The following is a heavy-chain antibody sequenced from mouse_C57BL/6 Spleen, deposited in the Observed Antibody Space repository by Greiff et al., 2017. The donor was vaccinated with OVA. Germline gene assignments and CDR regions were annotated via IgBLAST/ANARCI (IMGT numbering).Heavy chain of an antibody. J-gene: IGHJ2*01. CDR1: GYTFTDYN. D-gene: IGHD2-4*01. CDR3: ARYRYYDPFDY. Sequence: EVQLVESGPELVKPGASVKMSCKASGYTFTDYNMHWVKQSHGKSLEWIGYINPNNGGTSYNQKFKGKATLTVNKSSSTAYMELRSLTSEDSAVYYCARYRYYDPFDYWGQGTTLTVSS. CDR2: INPNNGGT. V-gene: IGHV1-22*01.